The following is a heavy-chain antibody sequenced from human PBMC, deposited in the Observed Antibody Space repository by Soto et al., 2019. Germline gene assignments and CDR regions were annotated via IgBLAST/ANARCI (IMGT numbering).Heavy chain of an antibody. D-gene: IGHD2-15*01. CDR3: TRSLGYCSGGSCYR. J-gene: IGHJ4*02. CDR2: IRSKANSYAT. CDR1: GFTFSGSA. V-gene: IGHV3-73*01. Sequence: PGGSLRLSCAASGFTFSGSAMHWVRQASGKGLEGVGRIRSKANSYATAYAASGKGRVTISRDDSKNTAYLQMNSLKTEDTAVYYCTRSLGYCSGGSCYRWGQGTLVTVSS.